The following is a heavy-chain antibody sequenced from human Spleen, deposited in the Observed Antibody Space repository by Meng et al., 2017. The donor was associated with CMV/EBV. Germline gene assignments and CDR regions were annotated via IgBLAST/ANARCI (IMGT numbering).Heavy chain of an antibody. CDR1: GYTFTSYY. Sequence: SGYTFTSYYIHWVRQAPGQGLEWMGIIDPSGGSTTYAQKFQGRVTMTRDTSTSTVYMELNSLRSEDTAVYFCARSDSQGWYGGDVDYWGQGTLVTVSS. CDR3: ARSDSQGWYGGDVDY. J-gene: IGHJ4*02. D-gene: IGHD6-19*01. V-gene: IGHV1-46*01. CDR2: IDPSGGST.